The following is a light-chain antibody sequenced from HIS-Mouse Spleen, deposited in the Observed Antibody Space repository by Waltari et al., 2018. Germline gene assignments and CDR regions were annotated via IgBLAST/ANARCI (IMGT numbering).Light chain of an antibody. Sequence: SYELAQPPSPSVSPGQRARITCSGDALPTKYAYWYQQKSGQAPVLVIYEDSKRPSGIPERFSGSSSGTMATLTISGAQVEDEADYYCYSTDSSGNHRVFGGGTKLTVL. CDR2: EDS. CDR1: ALPTKY. CDR3: YSTDSSGNHRV. J-gene: IGLJ2*01. V-gene: IGLV3-10*01.